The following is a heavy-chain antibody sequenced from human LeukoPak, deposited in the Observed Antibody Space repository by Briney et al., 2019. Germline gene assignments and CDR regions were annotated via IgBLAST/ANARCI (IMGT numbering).Heavy chain of an antibody. CDR1: GFTFSSYS. Sequence: GGSLRLSCAASGFTFSSYSMNWVRQAPGKGLEWVSYISTSGSTKYYADSVKGRFTISRDNSENTLYLQMKSLRAEDTAVYYCARGDGYNFFDYWGQGTLVTVSS. CDR2: ISTSGSTK. J-gene: IGHJ4*02. CDR3: ARGDGYNFFDY. V-gene: IGHV3-48*01. D-gene: IGHD5-24*01.